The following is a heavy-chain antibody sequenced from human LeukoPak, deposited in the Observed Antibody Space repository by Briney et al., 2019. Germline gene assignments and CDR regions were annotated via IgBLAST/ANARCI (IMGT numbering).Heavy chain of an antibody. J-gene: IGHJ4*01. CDR3: ARVSFDSSGNKINFDY. CDR1: GYTFNNFD. D-gene: IGHD2-15*01. Sequence: ASVKVSCKASGYTFNNFDINWVRQATGQGLEWMGWMHPISGNTGYAQKFQGRVTMTRNTSISTASMELSSLRSEDTAVYYCARVSFDSSGNKINFDYWGHGTLVTVSS. V-gene: IGHV1-8*01. CDR2: MHPISGNT.